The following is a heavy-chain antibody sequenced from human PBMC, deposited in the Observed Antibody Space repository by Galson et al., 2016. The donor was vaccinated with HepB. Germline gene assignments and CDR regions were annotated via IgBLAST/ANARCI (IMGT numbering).Heavy chain of an antibody. CDR3: ARDARGIAAYDD. CDR2: IWYDGSTK. J-gene: IGHJ4*02. Sequence: LRLPCAASGFTFSSYGMHWVRQAPGKGLEWVAAIWYDGSTKYYADSVKGRFTISKDHSKHTLFLQMNSLRAEDTAVYSCARDARGIAAYDDWGQGTRVTVSS. D-gene: IGHD6-13*01. V-gene: IGHV3-33*01. CDR1: GFTFSSYG.